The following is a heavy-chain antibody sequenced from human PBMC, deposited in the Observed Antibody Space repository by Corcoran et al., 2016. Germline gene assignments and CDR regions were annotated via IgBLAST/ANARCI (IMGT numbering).Heavy chain of an antibody. J-gene: IGHJ4*02. V-gene: IGHV3-21*01. Sequence: EVQLVESGGGLVKPGGSLRLSCAASGFTFSSYSMNWVRQAPGKGLEWVSSISSSSSYIYYADSVKGRVTISRDNAKNSLYLQMNSLRAEDTVVYYCARGFTMIVVVMGDFDYWGQGTLVTVSS. D-gene: IGHD3-22*01. CDR3: ARGFTMIVVVMGDFDY. CDR1: GFTFSSYS. CDR2: ISSSSSYI.